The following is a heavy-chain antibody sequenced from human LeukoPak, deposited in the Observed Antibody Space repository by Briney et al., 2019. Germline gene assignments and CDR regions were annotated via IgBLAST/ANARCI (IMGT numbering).Heavy chain of an antibody. D-gene: IGHD2-2*01. Sequence: SETLSLTCTVSGGSISSSSYYWGWIRQPPGKGLEWIGSIYYSGNTYYNPSLKSRVTISVDTSKNQFSLKLSSVTAADTAVYYCARHHATSDHTFDYWGQGTLVTVSS. CDR1: GGSISSSSYY. CDR2: IYYSGNT. J-gene: IGHJ4*02. V-gene: IGHV4-39*01. CDR3: ARHHATSDHTFDY.